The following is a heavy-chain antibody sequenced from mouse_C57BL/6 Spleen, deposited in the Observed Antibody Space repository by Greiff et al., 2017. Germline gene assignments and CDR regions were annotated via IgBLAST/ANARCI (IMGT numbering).Heavy chain of an antibody. CDR2: ISYDGSN. J-gene: IGHJ2*01. Sequence: EVKLVESGPGLVKPSQSLSLTCSVTGYSITSGYYWNWIRQFPGNKLEWMGYISYDGSNNYNPSLKNRISITRDTSKNQFFLKLNSVTTEDTATYYCAREANFYFDYWGQGTTLTVSS. V-gene: IGHV3-6*01. CDR1: GYSITSGYY. CDR3: AREANFYFDY. D-gene: IGHD4-1*01.